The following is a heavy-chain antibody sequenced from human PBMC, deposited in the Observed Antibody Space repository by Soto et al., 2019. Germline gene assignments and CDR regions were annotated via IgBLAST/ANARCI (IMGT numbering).Heavy chain of an antibody. D-gene: IGHD2-8*01. J-gene: IGHJ4*02. CDR1: GDTFTTNS. V-gene: IGHV1-69*06. CDR2: IIPVVGTT. Sequence: QVQLVQSGAEVKKPGSSVKVSCKASGDTFTTNSLNWVRQAPGQGLEWMGGIIPVVGTTKYAQTYQDRVTITGDKSTNTAYMELSSLRSDDTAVYYCARGLLYATTYVDYWGQGTPVTVSS. CDR3: ARGLLYATTYVDY.